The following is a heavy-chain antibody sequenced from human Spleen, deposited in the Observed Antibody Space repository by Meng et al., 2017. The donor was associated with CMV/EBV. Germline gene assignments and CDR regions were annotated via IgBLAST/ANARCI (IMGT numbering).Heavy chain of an antibody. D-gene: IGHD3-3*01. V-gene: IGHV4-39*07. CDR3: ARGVGLLRFLEWSSSNWFDP. J-gene: IGHJ5*02. CDR2: IYYRGST. Sequence: RSSYYWGWIRQPPGKGLEWIGSIYYRGSTYYNPSLKSRVTISVDTSKNQFSLKLSSVTAADTAVYYCARGVGLLRFLEWSSSNWFDPWGQGTLVTVSS. CDR1: RSSYY.